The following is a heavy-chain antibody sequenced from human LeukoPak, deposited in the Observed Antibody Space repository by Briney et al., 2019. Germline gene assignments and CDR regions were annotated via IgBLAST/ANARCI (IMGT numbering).Heavy chain of an antibody. V-gene: IGHV4-59*01. Sequence: SETLSLTCTVSGGYFSTYYWSWIRQPPGKGLEWIGYVYYTGSTNYNPTLKSRVTISVDTSKNQFSLKVSSVTAADTAVYYCARSYYGSGSYYSFKYWGQGTLVTVSS. D-gene: IGHD3-10*01. CDR3: ARSYYGSGSYYSFKY. J-gene: IGHJ4*02. CDR2: VYYTGST. CDR1: GGYFSTYY.